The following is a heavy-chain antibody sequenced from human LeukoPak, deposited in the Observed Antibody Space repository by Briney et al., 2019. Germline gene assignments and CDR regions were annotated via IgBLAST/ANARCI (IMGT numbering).Heavy chain of an antibody. CDR3: AKAKSGGAFDI. V-gene: IGHV3-9*03. D-gene: IGHD1-26*01. Sequence: GGSLRLXCAASGFTFDDYAMHWVRQAPGKGLEWVSGISWNSGSIGYADSVKGRFTISRDNAKNSLYLQMNSLRAEDMALYYCAKAKSGGAFDIWGQGTMVTVSS. CDR1: GFTFDDYA. CDR2: ISWNSGSI. J-gene: IGHJ3*02.